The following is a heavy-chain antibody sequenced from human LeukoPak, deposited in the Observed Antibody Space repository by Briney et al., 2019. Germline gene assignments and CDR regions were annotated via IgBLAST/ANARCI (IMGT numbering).Heavy chain of an antibody. J-gene: IGHJ4*02. CDR2: MSTRGTT. CDR1: GVSVSGYY. Sequence: SETLSLTCTVSGVSVSGYYWSWVRQPAGQGLEWIGRMSTRGTTKYNPSLESRVTMSVDTSRNQVSLKLRSVTAADTAVYYCATTEVGKTALDYWGQGIAVTVSS. D-gene: IGHD1-26*01. CDR3: ATTEVGKTALDY. V-gene: IGHV4-4*07.